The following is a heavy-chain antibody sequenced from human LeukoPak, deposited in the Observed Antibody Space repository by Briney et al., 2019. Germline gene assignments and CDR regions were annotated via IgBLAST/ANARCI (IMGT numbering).Heavy chain of an antibody. J-gene: IGHJ4*02. D-gene: IGHD4-11*01. CDR2: IYHSGST. CDR3: ARHGNGVTRDFDY. Sequence: PSETLSLTRAVSGYSISSGSYWGWFRQPPGKGWEGIGRIYHSGSTTYNPSLRSGAPISVDTSKNQFSLKLSSVTPADTLFIYCARHGNGVTRDFDYWGQGTLVTVPS. CDR1: GYSISSGSY. V-gene: IGHV4-38-2*01.